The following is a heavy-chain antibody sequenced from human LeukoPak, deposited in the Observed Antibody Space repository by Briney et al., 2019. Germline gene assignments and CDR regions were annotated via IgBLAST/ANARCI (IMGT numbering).Heavy chain of an antibody. D-gene: IGHD3-22*01. CDR2: INHSGST. CDR3: ASDAFYDSGGYYYY. CDR1: GGSFSGYY. Sequence: SETLSLTCAVYGGSFSGYYWSWIRQPPGKGLEWIGEINHSGSTNYNPSLKSRVTISVDTSKNQFSLKLSSVTAADTAVYYCASDAFYDSGGYYYYWGQGTLVTVSS. V-gene: IGHV4-34*01. J-gene: IGHJ4*02.